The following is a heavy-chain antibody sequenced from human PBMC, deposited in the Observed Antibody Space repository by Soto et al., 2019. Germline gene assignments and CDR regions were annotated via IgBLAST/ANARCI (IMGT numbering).Heavy chain of an antibody. CDR1: GYTFTSYA. J-gene: IGHJ4*02. D-gene: IGHD1-20*01. Sequence: ASVKVSCKASGYTFTSYAMHWVRQAPGQRLEWMGWINAGNGSTKYSQKFQGRVTITRDTSASTAYMELSSLRSGDTAVYYCVIQPGMSDYWGQGTLVTVSS. CDR3: VIQPGMSDY. CDR2: INAGNGST. V-gene: IGHV1-3*01.